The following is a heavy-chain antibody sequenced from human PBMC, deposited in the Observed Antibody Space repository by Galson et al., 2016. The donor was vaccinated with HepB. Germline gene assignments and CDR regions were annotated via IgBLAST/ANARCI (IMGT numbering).Heavy chain of an antibody. CDR3: ARGSGVYYGMDV. Sequence: SVKVSCKASGYTFTDCYIHWVRQAPGQGLEWMGWINPKSGGTNYEQRFQGRVTVSRDTSISTAYMELTRLTSDDTAVYYCARGSGVYYGMDVWGHGTTVTVSS. CDR1: GYTFTDCY. D-gene: IGHD7-27*01. V-gene: IGHV1-2*02. CDR2: INPKSGGT. J-gene: IGHJ6*02.